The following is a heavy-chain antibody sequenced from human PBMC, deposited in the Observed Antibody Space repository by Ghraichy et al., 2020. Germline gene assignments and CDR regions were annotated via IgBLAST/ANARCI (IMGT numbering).Heavy chain of an antibody. J-gene: IGHJ4*02. V-gene: IGHV3-23*01. CDR1: GFSFSSYA. Sequence: GGSLRLSCGASGFSFSSYAMTWARQAPGKGLEYVSSISEGDGITYYSDSVKGRFTISRDNSKNTLYLQLNNLRAEDTAVYYCAKGGLGRRPGLDYWGQGTLVTVSS. CDR3: AKGGLGRRPGLDY. CDR2: ISEGDGIT.